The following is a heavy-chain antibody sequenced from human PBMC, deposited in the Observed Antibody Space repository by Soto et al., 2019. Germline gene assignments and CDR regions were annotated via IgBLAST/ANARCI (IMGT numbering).Heavy chain of an antibody. V-gene: IGHV3-7*05. CDR2: IKQDGSEK. Sequence: GGSLRLSCAASGFTFSSYWMSWVRQAPGKGLEWVANIKQDGSEKYYVDSVKGRFTISRDNAKNSLYLQMNSLRAEDTAVYYCAGGGTSRPFDYWGQGTLVTVSS. CDR1: GFTFSSYW. D-gene: IGHD1-1*01. J-gene: IGHJ4*02. CDR3: AGGGTSRPFDY.